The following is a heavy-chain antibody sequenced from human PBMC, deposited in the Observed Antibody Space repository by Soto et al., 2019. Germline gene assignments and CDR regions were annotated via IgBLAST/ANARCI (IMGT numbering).Heavy chain of an antibody. D-gene: IGHD5-18*01. Sequence: SETLSLTCTVSGGSISSYYWSWIRQPPGKGLEWIGYIYYSGSTNYNPSLKSRVTISVDTSKNQFSLKLSSVTAADTAVYYCARDLGYSYGYDAFDIWGQGTMVTVSS. CDR1: GGSISSYY. CDR3: ARDLGYSYGYDAFDI. CDR2: IYYSGST. V-gene: IGHV4-59*01. J-gene: IGHJ3*02.